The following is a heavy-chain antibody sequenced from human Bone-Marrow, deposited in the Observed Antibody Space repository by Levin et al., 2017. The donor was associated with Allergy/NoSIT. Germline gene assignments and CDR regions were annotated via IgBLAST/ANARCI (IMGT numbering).Heavy chain of an antibody. CDR1: GFTFSTYW. CDR3: ARDRLTAMVPTWFDP. V-gene: IGHV3-7*04. D-gene: IGHD5-18*01. Sequence: GGSLRLSCAASGFTFSTYWMSWVRQAPGKGLEWVANIKEDGSEKYYVDSVKGRFTISRDNAKNSLFLQMNSLRAEDTAVYYCARDRLTAMVPTWFDPWGQGTLVTVSS. CDR2: IKEDGSEK. J-gene: IGHJ5*02.